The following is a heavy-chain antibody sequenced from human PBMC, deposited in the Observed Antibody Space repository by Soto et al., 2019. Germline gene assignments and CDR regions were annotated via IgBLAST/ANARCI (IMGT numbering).Heavy chain of an antibody. J-gene: IGHJ4*02. CDR2: INSDGSST. D-gene: IGHD3-3*01. V-gene: IGHV3-74*01. CDR3: ARRITIFGVVREDY. Sequence: EVQLVESGGGLVQPGGSLRLSCAASGFTFSSYWMQWVRQAPGKGLVWVSRINSDGSSTSYADSVKGRFTISRDNAKNTLYLQMNSLRAEDTAVYYCARRITIFGVVREDYWGQGTLVTVSS. CDR1: GFTFSSYW.